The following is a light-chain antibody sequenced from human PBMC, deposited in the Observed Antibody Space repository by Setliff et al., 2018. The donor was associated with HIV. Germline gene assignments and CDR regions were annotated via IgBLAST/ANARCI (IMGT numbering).Light chain of an antibody. CDR3: SSYAGTNNWGV. CDR2: EVS. V-gene: IGLV2-8*01. CDR1: SSDVGSYNF. J-gene: IGLJ1*01. Sequence: LTQPASVSGSPGQSITISCTGSSSDVGSYNFVSWYQQHPGKAPKLMIYEVSKRPSGVPDRFSGSKSGNTASLTVSGLQAEDEADYYCSSYAGTNNWGVFGTGTKVTVL.